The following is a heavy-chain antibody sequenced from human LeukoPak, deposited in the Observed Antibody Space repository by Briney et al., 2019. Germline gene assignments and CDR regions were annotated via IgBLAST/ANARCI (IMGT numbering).Heavy chain of an antibody. CDR3: VSGNDPDYVWGTYRLDAFDI. CDR1: GFSFSNAW. Sequence: GGSLRLSCAASGFSFSNAWMSWVRQVPGKGLEWVSSISSTGTYIYYADSVKGRFTISRDNAKNSLFLQMNSLRDEDTAVYYCVSGNDPDYVWGTYRLDAFDIWGQGTMVIVSS. J-gene: IGHJ3*02. V-gene: IGHV3-21*01. D-gene: IGHD3-16*02. CDR2: ISSTGTYI.